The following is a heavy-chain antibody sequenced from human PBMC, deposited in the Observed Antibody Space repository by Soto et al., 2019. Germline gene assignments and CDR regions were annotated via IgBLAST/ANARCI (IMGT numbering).Heavy chain of an antibody. D-gene: IGHD4-17*01. J-gene: IGHJ4*02. CDR1: GGSFSGYY. V-gene: IGHV4-34*01. CDR3: ARGTYPSTVAPSFDY. CDR2: INHSGST. Sequence: SETLSLTCAVYGGSFSGYYWSWIRQPPGKGLEWIGEINHSGSTNYNPSLKSRVTISVDTSKNQFSLKLSSVTAADTAEYYCARGTYPSTVAPSFDYWGQGTLVTVSS.